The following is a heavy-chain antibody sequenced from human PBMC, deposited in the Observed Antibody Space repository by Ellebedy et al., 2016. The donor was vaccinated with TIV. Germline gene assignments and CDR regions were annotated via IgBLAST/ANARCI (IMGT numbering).Heavy chain of an antibody. Sequence: ASVKVSCKASGGTFSSGAISWVRQAPGQGLEWMGGIIPIFGSTNYAQKFQGRITVTADESTNTAYMELSSLRSEDTAVYYCAKEPNGGNSFAAFDIWGQGTMVTVSS. CDR2: IIPIFGST. D-gene: IGHD4-23*01. V-gene: IGHV1-69*13. CDR1: GGTFSSGA. J-gene: IGHJ3*02. CDR3: AKEPNGGNSFAAFDI.